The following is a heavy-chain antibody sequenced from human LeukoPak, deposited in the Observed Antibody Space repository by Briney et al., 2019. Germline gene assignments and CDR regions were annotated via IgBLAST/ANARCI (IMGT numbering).Heavy chain of an antibody. Sequence: GGSLRLSCAASGFTFDDYGMSWVRQAPGMGLEWVSGINWNGGSTGYADSVKGRFTISRDNAKNSLYLQMNSLRAEDTALYYCARVNYGSGSYTYYFDYWGQGTLVTVSS. CDR3: ARVNYGSGSYTYYFDY. J-gene: IGHJ4*02. D-gene: IGHD3-10*01. CDR2: INWNGGST. V-gene: IGHV3-20*04. CDR1: GFTFDDYG.